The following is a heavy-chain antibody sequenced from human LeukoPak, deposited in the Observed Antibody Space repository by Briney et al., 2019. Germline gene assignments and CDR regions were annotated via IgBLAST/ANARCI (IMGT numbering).Heavy chain of an antibody. V-gene: IGHV3-53*01. CDR1: GFTFSNAW. CDR3: ARPATGNGLDAFDI. Sequence: GGSLRLSCAASGFTFSNAWMSWVRPAPGKGLEWVSVIHSDRTTYYADSVKGRFTISRDNSKNTLYLQMNSLRAEDTAVYYCARPATGNGLDAFDIWGQGTMVTVSS. CDR2: IHSDRTT. D-gene: IGHD3-10*01. J-gene: IGHJ3*02.